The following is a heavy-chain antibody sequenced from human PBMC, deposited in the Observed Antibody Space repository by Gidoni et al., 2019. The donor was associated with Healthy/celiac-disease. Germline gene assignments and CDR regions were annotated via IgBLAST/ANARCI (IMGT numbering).Heavy chain of an antibody. V-gene: IGHV4-59*01. CDR1: GGSISSYY. Sequence: QLQLQESGPGLVKPSETLSLTCTVPGGSISSYYWRWIRQPPGKGLEWIGYISYSGSTNYNPSLKSRVTISVDTSKNQFSLKLSSVTAADTAVYYCARGYEYYDILTCPYYYGMDVWGQGTTVTVSS. D-gene: IGHD3-9*01. J-gene: IGHJ6*02. CDR2: ISYSGST. CDR3: ARGYEYYDILTCPYYYGMDV.